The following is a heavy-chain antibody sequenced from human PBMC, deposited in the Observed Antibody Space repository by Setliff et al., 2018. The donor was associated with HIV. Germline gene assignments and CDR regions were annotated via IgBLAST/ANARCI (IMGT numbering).Heavy chain of an antibody. Sequence: SETLSLTCTVSGGSISSYYWSWIRQPPGKGLEWIGYIYYSGSTNYNPSLKSRVTISVDTSKNQLSLKLNSVTAADTAMYFCAREIYGGNSRPFDYWGQGTLVTVSS. CDR3: AREIYGGNSRPFDY. D-gene: IGHD4-17*01. V-gene: IGHV4-59*01. J-gene: IGHJ4*02. CDR2: IYYSGST. CDR1: GGSISSYY.